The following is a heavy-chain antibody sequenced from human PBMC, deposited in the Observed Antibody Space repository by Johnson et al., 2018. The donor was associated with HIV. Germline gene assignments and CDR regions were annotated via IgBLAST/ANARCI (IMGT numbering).Heavy chain of an antibody. D-gene: IGHD5-18*01. J-gene: IGHJ3*02. CDR2: IRYDGSNK. Sequence: QVQLVESGVGVVQPGGSLRLSCEVSGFTFSNYGMHWVRQAPGKGLEWVAFIRYDGSNKYYADSVKGRFTIFRDNSKNTLYLQMNSLRAEDTAVYYCTRLPSGYSRDAFDIWGQGTMVTVSS. CDR3: TRLPSGYSRDAFDI. V-gene: IGHV3-30*02. CDR1: GFTFSNYG.